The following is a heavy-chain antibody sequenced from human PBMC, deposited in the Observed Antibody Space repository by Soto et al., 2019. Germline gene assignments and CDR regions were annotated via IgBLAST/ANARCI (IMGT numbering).Heavy chain of an antibody. V-gene: IGHV4-59*01. CDR2: IYYSGST. CDR3: ARIPGYSYGYNWFDP. Sequence: SETMCVTCTVAGGSIRSYYWSWIRQKPGKGLEWVGYIYYSGSTTYNPSLKSRVTISVDTSKNQFSLKLSSVTAADTAVYYCARIPGYSYGYNWFDPWGQGTLVTVSS. CDR1: GGSIRSYY. J-gene: IGHJ5*02. D-gene: IGHD5-18*01.